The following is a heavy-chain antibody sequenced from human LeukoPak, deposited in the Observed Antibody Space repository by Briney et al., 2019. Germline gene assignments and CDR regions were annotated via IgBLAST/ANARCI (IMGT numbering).Heavy chain of an antibody. CDR3: AGAPSGLDY. J-gene: IGHJ4*02. D-gene: IGHD2-15*01. Sequence: PGGSLRLSCAVSGFTLSDHNMDWVRQAPGKGLEWVGRTTNKAHSYTTEYAASVKGRFTISRDDSQNSLYLQMNSLKTEDTAVYYCAGAPSGLDYWGQGILVTVSS. CDR1: GFTLSDHN. CDR2: TTNKAHSYTT. V-gene: IGHV3-72*01.